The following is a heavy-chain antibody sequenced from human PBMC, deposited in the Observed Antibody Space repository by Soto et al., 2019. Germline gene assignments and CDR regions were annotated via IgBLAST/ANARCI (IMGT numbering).Heavy chain of an antibody. V-gene: IGHV3-48*01. CDR3: TTDLVGATSQH. J-gene: IGHJ1*01. Sequence: PWGSLRLSCAASGFTFSSYSMNWVRQAPGKGLEWVSYISSSSSTIYYADSVKGRFTISRDNAKNSLYLQMNSLKTEDTAVYYCTTDLVGATSQHWGQGTLVTVSS. CDR2: ISSSSSTI. D-gene: IGHD1-26*01. CDR1: GFTFSSYS.